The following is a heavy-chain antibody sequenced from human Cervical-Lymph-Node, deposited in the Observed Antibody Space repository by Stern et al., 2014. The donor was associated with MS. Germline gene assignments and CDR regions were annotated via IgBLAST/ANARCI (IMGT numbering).Heavy chain of an antibody. V-gene: IGHV3-9*01. J-gene: IGHJ4*02. CDR2: IGSNGGNK. Sequence: EVQLVESGGGLVQPGRSLRLSCAASGFRFDDFSMHWVRQAPGKGLEWVSGIGSNGGNKAYAKSVEGRFTISRDNAKRSVYLQLSSLRTDDTARYYCVNGRDWGQGTLVIVSS. CDR3: VNGRD. CDR1: GFRFDDFS.